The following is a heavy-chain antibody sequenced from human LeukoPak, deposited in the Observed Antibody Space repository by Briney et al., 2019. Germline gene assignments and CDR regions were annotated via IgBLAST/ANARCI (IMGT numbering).Heavy chain of an antibody. CDR2: IYYSGST. D-gene: IGHD3-10*01. J-gene: IGHJ6*03. CDR3: ASLGVRGVDYYYYMDV. Sequence: KPSETLSLTCTVSGGSISSYYWSWIRQPPGKGLEWIGYIYYSGSTNYNPSLKSRVTISVDTSKSQFSLKLSSVTAADTAVYYCASLGVRGVDYYYYMDVWGKGTTVTVSS. V-gene: IGHV4-59*12. CDR1: GGSISSYY.